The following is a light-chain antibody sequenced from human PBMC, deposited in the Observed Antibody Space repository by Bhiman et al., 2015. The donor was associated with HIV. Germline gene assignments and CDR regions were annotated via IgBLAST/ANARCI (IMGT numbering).Light chain of an antibody. CDR1: SGSIASNY. V-gene: IGLV6-57*02. CDR3: SSYRNSSVV. CDR2: KDN. J-gene: IGLJ2*01. Sequence: NFMLTQPHSVSESPGKTLTISCTGSSGSIASNYVQWFQQRPGSAPTILIYKDNQRPSGVPDRFSGSIDSSSNSASLTISGLKTEDEADYYCSSYRNSSVVFGGGTKLTVL.